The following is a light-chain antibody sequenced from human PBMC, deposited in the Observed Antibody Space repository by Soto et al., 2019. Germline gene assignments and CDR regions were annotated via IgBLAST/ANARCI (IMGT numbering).Light chain of an antibody. J-gene: IGKJ2*01. CDR3: QQSYSTPYT. CDR2: AAS. CDR1: QSISSY. Sequence: DIQMTQSPSSLSASVGDRVTITCRASQSISSYLNWYQQKPGKAPKLLIYAASSLQSWFPSRFSGSGSGTDFTLTISSLQPEDFATYYCQQSYSTPYTFGQGTKLEIK. V-gene: IGKV1-39*01.